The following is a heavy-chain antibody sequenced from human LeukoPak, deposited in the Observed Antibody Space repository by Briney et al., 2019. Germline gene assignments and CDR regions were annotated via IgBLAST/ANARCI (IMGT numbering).Heavy chain of an antibody. J-gene: IGHJ4*02. CDR1: GFTFSSYA. CDR2: ISYDGSNK. CDR3: ARDLGCSGGSCYSLDY. V-gene: IGHV3-30-3*01. Sequence: GGSLRLPCAASGFTFSSYAMHWVRQAPGKGLEWVAVISYDGSNKYYADSVEGRFTISRDNPKNTLYLQMNSLRAEDTAVYYCARDLGCSGGSCYSLDYWGQGTLVTVSS. D-gene: IGHD2-15*01.